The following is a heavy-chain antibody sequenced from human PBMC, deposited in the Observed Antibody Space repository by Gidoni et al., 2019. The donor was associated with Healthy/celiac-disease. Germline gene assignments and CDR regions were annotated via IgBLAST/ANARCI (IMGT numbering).Heavy chain of an antibody. CDR1: GGSISSSSYY. V-gene: IGHV4-39*07. J-gene: IGHJ4*02. D-gene: IGHD3-22*01. Sequence: QLQLQESGPGLVKPSETLSLTCTVSGGSISSSSYYWGWIRQPPGKGLEWIGSVYYSGSTYYNPSLKSRVTISVDTSKNQFSLKLSSVTAADTAVYYCARDVGYYDSSGRGPGYWGQGTLVTVSS. CDR2: VYYSGST. CDR3: ARDVGYYDSSGRGPGY.